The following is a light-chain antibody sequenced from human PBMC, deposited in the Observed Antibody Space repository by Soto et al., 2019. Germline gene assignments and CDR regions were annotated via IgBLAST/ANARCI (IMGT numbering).Light chain of an antibody. CDR2: LGS. CDR3: QHYNSYSEA. V-gene: IGKV2-28*01. Sequence: DILMTQSPLSLPVTPGEPASISCRSSQSLLHSNGNNYLDWYLQKPGQSPQLLIYLGSNRASGVPDRFSGSGSGTEFTLTISSLQPDDFATYYCQHYNSYSEAFGQGTKVDNK. J-gene: IGKJ1*01. CDR1: QSLLHSNGNNY.